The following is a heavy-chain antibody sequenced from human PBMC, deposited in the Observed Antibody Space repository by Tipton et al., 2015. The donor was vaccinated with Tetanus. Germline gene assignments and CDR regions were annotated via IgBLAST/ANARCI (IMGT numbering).Heavy chain of an antibody. CDR2: ISHSGTT. CDR1: GGSFSGYY. D-gene: IGHD3-3*01. CDR3: ARDITVYGVDA. V-gene: IGHV4-34*01. Sequence: TLSLTCAVYGGSFSGYYWSWIRQTPGKGLEWIGDISHSGTTAYNPSLKSRVSMSVDASNNQFSLMLSSVTAADTGIYYCARDITVYGVDAWDQGTTVTVSS. J-gene: IGHJ6*02.